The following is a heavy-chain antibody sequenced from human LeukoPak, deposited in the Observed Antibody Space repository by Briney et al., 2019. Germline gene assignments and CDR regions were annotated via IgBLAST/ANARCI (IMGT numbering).Heavy chain of an antibody. CDR1: GYIFIGYY. CDR3: AKDRSGSYSPVPFDAFDV. J-gene: IGHJ3*01. D-gene: IGHD1-26*01. Sequence: ASVKVSCKASGYIFIGYYVHWVRQAPGQGLEWMGWINPNSGGTNFAQKFQGRVTMTRETSINTAYMDLSRLTSDDTAVYCCAKDRSGSYSPVPFDAFDVWGQGTVVTVSS. CDR2: INPNSGGT. V-gene: IGHV1-2*02.